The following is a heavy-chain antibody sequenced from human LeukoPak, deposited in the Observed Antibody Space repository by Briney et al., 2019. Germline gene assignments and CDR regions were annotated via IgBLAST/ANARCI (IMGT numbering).Heavy chain of an antibody. CDR3: ARREAKTPNYFDY. V-gene: IGHV4-34*01. J-gene: IGHJ4*02. CDR1: GGSFSGSY. Sequence: SETLSLTCAVYGGSFSGSYWSWIRQPPGKGLEWIGEIHHSGSTNYNPSPKSRVTISGDTSKNQFSLKLTSVTAADTAMYYCARREAKTPNYFDYWGQGALVTVSS. CDR2: IHHSGST.